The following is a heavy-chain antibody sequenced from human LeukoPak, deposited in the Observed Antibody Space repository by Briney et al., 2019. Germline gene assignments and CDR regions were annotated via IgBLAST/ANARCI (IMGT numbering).Heavy chain of an antibody. CDR2: IYYSGST. CDR1: GGSISSSSYY. V-gene: IGHV4-39*07. CDR3: ARASYYYGSGT. Sequence: PSETLSLTCTVSGGSISSSSYYWGWIRQPPGKGLEWIGSIYYSGSTYYNPSLKSRVTMSVDTSKNQFSLKLSSVTAADTAVYYCARASYYYGSGTWGQGTLVTVSS. D-gene: IGHD3-10*01. J-gene: IGHJ5*02.